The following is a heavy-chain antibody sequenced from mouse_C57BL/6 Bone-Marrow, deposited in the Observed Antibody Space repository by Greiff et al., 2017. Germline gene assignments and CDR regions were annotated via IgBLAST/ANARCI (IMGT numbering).Heavy chain of an antibody. J-gene: IGHJ3*01. CDR3: ARHTGSSYLAY. Sequence: EVQRVESGGDLVKPGGSLKLSCAASGFTFSSYGMSWVRQTQDKRLEWVATISSGGSYTYYPDSVKGRFTISRDNAKNTLYLQMSSLKSEDTAMYYCARHTGSSYLAYWGQGTLVTVSA. D-gene: IGHD1-1*01. V-gene: IGHV5-6*01. CDR1: GFTFSSYG. CDR2: ISSGGSYT.